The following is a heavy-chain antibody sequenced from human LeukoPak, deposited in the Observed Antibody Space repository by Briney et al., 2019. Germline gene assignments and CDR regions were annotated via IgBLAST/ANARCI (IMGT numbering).Heavy chain of an antibody. D-gene: IGHD3-22*01. V-gene: IGHV1-2*02. CDR1: GYTFTGYY. J-gene: IGHJ4*02. CDR3: ARGPIPYYYDSSLDY. CDR2: INPNSGGT. Sequence: ASVKVSCKASGYTFTGYYMHWVRQAPGQGLEWMGWINPNSGGTNYAQKFRGRVTMTRDTSISTAYMELSRLRSDDTAVYYCARGPIPYYYDSSLDYWGQGTLVAVSS.